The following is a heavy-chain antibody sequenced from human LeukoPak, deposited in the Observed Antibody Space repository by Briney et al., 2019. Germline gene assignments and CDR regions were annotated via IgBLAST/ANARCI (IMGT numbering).Heavy chain of an antibody. J-gene: IGHJ4*02. Sequence: GGSLRLSCAASGFTFSSYAMSWVRQAPGKGLEWVSAISGSGDSTYYADSVKGRFTISRDNSKNTLYLQMNSLRAEDTAVYYCAKEGRSYYGSGSSPGYWGQGTLVTVSS. D-gene: IGHD3-10*01. CDR2: ISGSGDST. CDR3: AKEGRSYYGSGSSPGY. CDR1: GFTFSSYA. V-gene: IGHV3-23*01.